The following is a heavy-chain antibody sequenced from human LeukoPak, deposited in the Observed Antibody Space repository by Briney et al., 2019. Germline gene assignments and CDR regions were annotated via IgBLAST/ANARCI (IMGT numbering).Heavy chain of an antibody. J-gene: IGHJ6*02. Sequence: PGGSLRLSCAASGFTFDDYAMHWVRQAPGKGLEWVSLISGDSYSTFYADSVKGRFTISRDNSKNSLYLQMNSLRNDDTALYYCARDTEGYIYGYYYYGMDVWGQGTTVTVSS. CDR2: ISGDSYST. D-gene: IGHD5-18*01. V-gene: IGHV3-43*02. CDR1: GFTFDDYA. CDR3: ARDTEGYIYGYYYYGMDV.